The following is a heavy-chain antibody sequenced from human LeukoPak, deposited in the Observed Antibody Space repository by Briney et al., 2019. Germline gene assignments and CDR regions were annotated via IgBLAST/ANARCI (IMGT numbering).Heavy chain of an antibody. CDR3: AKGDDSTLGYFQH. Sequence: GGSLRLSCAASGFTFSSYSMNWVCQAPGKGLEWVSSISSSSSYIYYADSVKGRFTISRDNSKDTLYLQMNSLRAEDTAVYYCAKGDDSTLGYFQHWGQGTLVTVSS. CDR2: ISSSSSYI. D-gene: IGHD3-22*01. J-gene: IGHJ1*01. V-gene: IGHV3-21*04. CDR1: GFTFSSYS.